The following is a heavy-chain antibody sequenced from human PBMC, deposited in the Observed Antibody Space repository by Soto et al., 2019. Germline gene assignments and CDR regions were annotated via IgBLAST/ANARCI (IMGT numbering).Heavy chain of an antibody. V-gene: IGHV4-4*02. J-gene: IGHJ5*02. CDR1: GGSISSSNW. D-gene: IGHD6-19*01. Sequence: SETLSLTCAVSGGSISSSNWWSWVRQPPGKGLEWIGEIYHSGSTNYNPSLKSRVTISVDKSKNQFSLKLSSVTAADTAVYYCARDGSSGWTTFREAPLVNWFDPWGQGTLVTVSS. CDR3: ARDGSSGWTTFREAPLVNWFDP. CDR2: IYHSGST.